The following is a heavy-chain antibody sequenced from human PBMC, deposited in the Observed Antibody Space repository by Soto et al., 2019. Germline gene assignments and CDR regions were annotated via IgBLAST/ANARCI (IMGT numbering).Heavy chain of an antibody. CDR3: AREGNLRWVEAVDY. D-gene: IGHD4-17*01. Sequence: QVHLVQSGAEVKKPGASVKVSCKASGYTFTTYGISWVRQAPGQGLEWMGWIPAYNRQTHDEQDVQGRVTMTTDKYKSSGYMELRSLRTDDTAVYYCAREGNLRWVEAVDYWVQGALVTDSS. CDR1: GYTFTTYG. J-gene: IGHJ4*02. V-gene: IGHV1-18*01. CDR2: IPAYNRQT.